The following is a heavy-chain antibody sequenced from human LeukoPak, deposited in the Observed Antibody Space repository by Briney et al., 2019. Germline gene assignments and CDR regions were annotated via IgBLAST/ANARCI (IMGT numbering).Heavy chain of an antibody. CDR2: IDWDDDK. V-gene: IGHV2-70*11. J-gene: IGHJ6*02. D-gene: IGHD4-11*01. CDR3: ARIPAYSHYNYYGMDV. Sequence: TLSLTCTVSGGSISSYYWSWIRQPPGKALEWLARIDWDDDKYYSTSLKTRLTISKDTSKNQVVLTVTNMDPVDAATYYCARIPAYSHYNYYGMDVWGQGTTVTVSS. CDR1: GGSISSYY.